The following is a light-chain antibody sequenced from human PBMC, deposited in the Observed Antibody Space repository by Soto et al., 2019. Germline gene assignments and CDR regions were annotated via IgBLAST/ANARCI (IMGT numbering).Light chain of an antibody. CDR1: QSVSSSF. CDR2: GAS. J-gene: IGKJ2*01. CDR3: QQRSNWPRT. Sequence: EIVLTQSPGNLSLSPGERATLSCRASQSVSSSFVAWCQQKPGQAPRLLIYGASNRATGIPDRFSCSGSGTDFTLTISRLEPEDFAVYYCQQRSNWPRTFGQGTKVDTK. V-gene: IGKV3D-20*02.